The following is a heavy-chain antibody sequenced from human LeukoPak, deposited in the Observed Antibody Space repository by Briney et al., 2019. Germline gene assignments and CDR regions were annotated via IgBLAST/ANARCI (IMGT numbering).Heavy chain of an antibody. CDR1: GGSISSYY. Sequence: PSGTLSLTCTVSGGSISSYYWSWIRQPPGKGLEWIGYIYYSGSTYYNPSLKSRVTISVDRSKNQFSLKLSSVTAADTAVYYCARDYYDSSGGAAFDIWGQGTMVTVSS. V-gene: IGHV4-59*12. CDR3: ARDYYDSSGGAAFDI. CDR2: IYYSGST. J-gene: IGHJ3*02. D-gene: IGHD3-22*01.